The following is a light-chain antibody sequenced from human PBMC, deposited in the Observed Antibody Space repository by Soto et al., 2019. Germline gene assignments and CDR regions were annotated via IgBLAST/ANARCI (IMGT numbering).Light chain of an antibody. CDR3: TSYVGSNIWV. CDR1: SSDVGAYKY. J-gene: IGLJ3*02. Sequence: QSVLTQPPSASGSPGQSVTISCTGTSSDVGAYKYVSWYQQYPGKAPKLMIYEVSKRPSGVPDRFSGSKSGNTASLTVSGLHAEDEADYYRTSYVGSNIWVFGGGTKLTVL. V-gene: IGLV2-8*01. CDR2: EVS.